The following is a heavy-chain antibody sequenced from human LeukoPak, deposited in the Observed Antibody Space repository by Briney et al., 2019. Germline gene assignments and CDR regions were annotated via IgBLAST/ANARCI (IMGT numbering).Heavy chain of an antibody. J-gene: IGHJ4*02. CDR1: GGSISSGGYS. D-gene: IGHD3-10*01. Sequence: SRTLSLTCAVSGGSISSGGYSWSWIRQPPGKGLEWIGYIYHSESTSYNPSLKSRVTMSVDRSKNQFSLKLTSVTAADTAVYYCASGYGSGSYSTLDYWGQGTLVTVSS. CDR2: IYHSEST. CDR3: ASGYGSGSYSTLDY. V-gene: IGHV4-30-2*01.